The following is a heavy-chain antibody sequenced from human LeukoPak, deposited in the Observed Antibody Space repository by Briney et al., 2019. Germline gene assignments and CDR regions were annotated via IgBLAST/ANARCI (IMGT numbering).Heavy chain of an antibody. CDR3: ARDPPGYYDSSGYYYLDAFDI. Sequence: GGSLRLSCSASGFTFTNYWMSWIRQAPGKGLAWVSYISSSGSTIYYAAPVKGRFTISRDNAKNSLYLQMNSLRAEDTAVYYCARDPPGYYDSSGYYYLDAFDIWGQGTMVTVSS. D-gene: IGHD3-22*01. CDR2: ISSSGSTI. J-gene: IGHJ3*02. V-gene: IGHV3-11*04. CDR1: GFTFTNYW.